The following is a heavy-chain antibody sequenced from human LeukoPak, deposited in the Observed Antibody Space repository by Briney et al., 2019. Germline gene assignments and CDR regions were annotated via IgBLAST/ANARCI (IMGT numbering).Heavy chain of an antibody. CDR1: GFTFSSYG. CDR2: ISGRGGST. Sequence: GGPLRLPCAPSGFTFSSYGMSWAPQATGKALEWVSAISGRGGSTHYADSVKGRFTISRDNSKNTLYLQMNSLRAEDTEVYYCAKDVFYYDSSGYQDYWGQRTLVTVSS. J-gene: IGHJ4*02. V-gene: IGHV3-23*01. D-gene: IGHD3-22*01. CDR3: AKDVFYYDSSGYQDY.